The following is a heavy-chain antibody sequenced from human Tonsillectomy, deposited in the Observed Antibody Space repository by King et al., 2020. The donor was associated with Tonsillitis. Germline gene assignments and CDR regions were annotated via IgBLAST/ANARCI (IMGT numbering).Heavy chain of an antibody. J-gene: IGHJ4*02. D-gene: IGHD3-16*01. CDR1: GFTFRNYA. V-gene: IGHV3-23*04. CDR2: ISDSGHTT. Sequence: VQLVESGGGLVQPGGSLRLSCAVSGFTFRNYAMSWVRQAPGKGLQWVSSISDSGHTTYYADSVKGRFTISRDSSKNTLFLQMNSLRAEDTAVYFCAKTRDYDYIWGTYFYWGQGTLVTVST. CDR3: AKTRDYDYIWGTYFY.